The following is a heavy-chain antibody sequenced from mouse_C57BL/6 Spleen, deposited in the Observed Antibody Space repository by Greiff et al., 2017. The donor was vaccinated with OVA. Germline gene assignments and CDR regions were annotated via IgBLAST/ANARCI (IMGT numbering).Heavy chain of an antibody. CDR2: IWSGGST. CDR3: ASYYYGSRAFDV. D-gene: IGHD1-1*01. CDR1: GFSLTSYG. V-gene: IGHV2-2*01. J-gene: IGHJ1*03. Sequence: QVQLKQSGPGLVQPSQSLSITCTVSGFSLTSYGVHWVRQSPGKGLEWLGVIWSGGSTDYNAAFISRLSISKDNSKSQVFFKMNSLQADDTAIYYCASYYYGSRAFDVWGTGTTVTVSS.